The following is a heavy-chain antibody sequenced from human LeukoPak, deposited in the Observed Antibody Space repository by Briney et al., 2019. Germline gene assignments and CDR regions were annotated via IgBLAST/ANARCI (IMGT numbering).Heavy chain of an antibody. D-gene: IGHD3-22*01. J-gene: IGHJ4*02. Sequence: ASVKVSCKASGYTFTGYYMHWLRQAPGQGLEWMGRINPNSGGTNYAQKFQGRVTMTRDTSISTAYMELSRLRSDDTAVYYCASSVYHTYYYDSSGYFDYWGQGTLVTVSS. CDR1: GYTFTGYY. V-gene: IGHV1-2*06. CDR2: INPNSGGT. CDR3: ASSVYHTYYYDSSGYFDY.